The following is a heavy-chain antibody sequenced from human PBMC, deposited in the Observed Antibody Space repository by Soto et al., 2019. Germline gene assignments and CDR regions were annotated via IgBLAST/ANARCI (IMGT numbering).Heavy chain of an antibody. CDR2: IYYSGST. CDR1: GGSISSYY. D-gene: IGHD3-9*01. Sequence: PSETLSLTCTVSGGSISSYYWSWIRQPPGKGLEWIGYIYYSGSTNYNPSLKSRVTISVDTSKNQFSLKLSSVTAADTAVYYCARRGSGLRYFNYWGQGTLVTVSS. CDR3: ARRGSGLRYFNY. J-gene: IGHJ4*02. V-gene: IGHV4-59*12.